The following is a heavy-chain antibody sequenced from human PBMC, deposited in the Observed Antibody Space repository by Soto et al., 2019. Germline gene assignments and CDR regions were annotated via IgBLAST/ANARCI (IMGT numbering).Heavy chain of an antibody. CDR1: GGSISSYY. CDR3: ARDNHLEMATNYFDY. D-gene: IGHD5-12*01. CDR2: IYYSGST. J-gene: IGHJ4*02. Sequence: PSETLSLTCTVSGGSISSYYWSWIRQPPGKGLEWIGYIYYSGSTNYNPSLKSRVTISVDTSKNQFSLKLSSVTAADTAVYYCARDNHLEMATNYFDYRGQGTLVTVSS. V-gene: IGHV4-59*01.